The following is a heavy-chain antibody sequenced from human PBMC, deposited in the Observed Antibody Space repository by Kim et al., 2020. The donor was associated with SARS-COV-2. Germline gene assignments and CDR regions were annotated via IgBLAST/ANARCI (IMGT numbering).Heavy chain of an antibody. V-gene: IGHV4-30-2*01. CDR2: IYHSGST. D-gene: IGHD3-3*01. Sequence: SETLSLTCAVSGGSISSGGYSWSWIRQPPGKGLEWIGYIYHSGSTYYNPSLKSRVTISVDRSKNQFSLKLSSVTAADTAVYYCARGLGPLYYDFWSGHARSKMGMDVWGQGTTVTVSS. CDR1: GGSISSGGYS. J-gene: IGHJ6*02. CDR3: ARGLGPLYYDFWSGHARSKMGMDV.